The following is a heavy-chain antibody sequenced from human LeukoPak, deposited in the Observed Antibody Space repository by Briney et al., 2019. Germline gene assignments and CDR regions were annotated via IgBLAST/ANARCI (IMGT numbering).Heavy chain of an antibody. CDR3: ARDIVVVVAATPYYYYGMDV. J-gene: IGHJ6*02. D-gene: IGHD2-15*01. Sequence: ASVKVSCKASGYTFTSYYMHRVRQAPGQGLEWMGIINPSGGSTSYAQKFQGRVTMTRDTSTSTVYMELSSLRSEDTAVYYCARDIVVVVAATPYYYYGMDVWGQGTTVTVSS. CDR2: INPSGGST. V-gene: IGHV1-46*01. CDR1: GYTFTSYY.